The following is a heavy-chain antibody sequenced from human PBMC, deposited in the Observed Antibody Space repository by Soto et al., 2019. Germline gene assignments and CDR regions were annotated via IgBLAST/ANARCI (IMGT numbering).Heavy chain of an antibody. D-gene: IGHD3-22*01. CDR1: GGTFSRYA. CDR2: IVPMFGTA. J-gene: IGHJ4*02. CDR3: ARGVYYDSRGYYFFF. Sequence: SVKVSCKASGGTFSRYALSWVRQAPGQGPEWMGGIVPMFGTANYAQKFQGRVTITADESTSTAYMQLSSLRSEDTAVYYCARGVYYDSRGYYFFFWGQGTLVTVSS. V-gene: IGHV1-69*13.